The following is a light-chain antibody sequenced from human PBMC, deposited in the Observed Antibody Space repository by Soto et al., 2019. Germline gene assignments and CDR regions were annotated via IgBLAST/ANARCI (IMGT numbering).Light chain of an antibody. Sequence: EIVMTQSPATLSVSPGERATLSCRASQSVSSNLAWYQQKPGQAPRLLIYGASTRATGIPARFSGSGSGTEFTLTSSRLQSEDFAVYYCQQYNNWPPMYTFGQGTQLEIK. CDR1: QSVSSN. CDR2: GAS. V-gene: IGKV3-15*01. CDR3: QQYNNWPPMYT. J-gene: IGKJ2*01.